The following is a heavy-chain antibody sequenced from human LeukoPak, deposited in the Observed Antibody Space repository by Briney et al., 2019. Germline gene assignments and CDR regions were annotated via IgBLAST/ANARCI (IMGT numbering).Heavy chain of an antibody. CDR1: GGTFSSYA. V-gene: IGHV1-69*04. CDR2: IIPILGIA. J-gene: IGHJ4*02. CDR3: ARDSLPTFWSGYYSHFDY. Sequence: SVKVSCKASGGTFSSYAISWVRQAPGQGLEWMGRIIPILGIANYAQKLQGRVTMTTDTSTSTAYMELRSLRSDDTAVYYCARDSLPTFWSGYYSHFDYWGQGTLVTVSS. D-gene: IGHD3-3*01.